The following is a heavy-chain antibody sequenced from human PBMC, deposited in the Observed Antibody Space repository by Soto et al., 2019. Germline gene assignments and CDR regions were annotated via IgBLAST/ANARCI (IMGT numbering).Heavy chain of an antibody. CDR3: ARDGLAGALSWFDP. Sequence: QVQLVQSGAEVKKPGASVKVSCKASGYTFTNYAMHWVRQAPGQRLEWMGWINAGNGNTKYSQKFQGRVTITRDTSASTAYMELSSLRSEDTAVYYCARDGLAGALSWFDPWGQGSLVTVSS. V-gene: IGHV1-3*01. J-gene: IGHJ5*02. CDR1: GYTFTNYA. CDR2: INAGNGNT. D-gene: IGHD6-13*01.